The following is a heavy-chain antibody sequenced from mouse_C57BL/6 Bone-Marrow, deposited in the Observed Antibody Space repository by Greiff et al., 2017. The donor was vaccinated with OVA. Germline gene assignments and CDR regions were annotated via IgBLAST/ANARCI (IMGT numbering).Heavy chain of an antibody. CDR2: IYPGDGDT. CDR3: ARKNDGYWYFDV. CDR1: GYAFSSSW. D-gene: IGHD2-3*01. V-gene: IGHV1-82*01. J-gene: IGHJ1*03. Sequence: QVQLKESGPELVKPGASVKISCKASGYAFSSSWMNWVKQRPGKGLEWIGRIYPGDGDTNYNGKFKGKATLTADKSSSTAYMQLSSLTSEDSAVYFCARKNDGYWYFDVWGTGTTVTVSS.